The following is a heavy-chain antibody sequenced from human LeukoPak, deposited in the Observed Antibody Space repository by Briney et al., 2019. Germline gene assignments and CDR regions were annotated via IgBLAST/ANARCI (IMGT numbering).Heavy chain of an antibody. CDR1: GYIFTNYG. D-gene: IGHD5-18*01. J-gene: IGHJ6*04. Sequence: ASLKVSCKASGYIFTNYGLTWVRKAPGQGLEWMAWVSTYNNNTSYAEKFQDRVTVTTDTSTSTVYMELRSLRSDDAAVYYCARGGYNYGFGDTNYLDVWGTGTTVSVSS. V-gene: IGHV1-18*01. CDR2: VSTYNNNT. CDR3: ARGGYNYGFGDTNYLDV.